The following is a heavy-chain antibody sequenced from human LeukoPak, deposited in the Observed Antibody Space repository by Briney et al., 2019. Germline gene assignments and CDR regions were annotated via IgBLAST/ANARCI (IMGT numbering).Heavy chain of an antibody. Sequence: PSETLSLTCTVSGGSISSSSYYWGWIRQPPGKGLEWIGSIYYSGSTYYNPSLKSRVTISVDTSKNQFSLKLSSVTAADTAVYYCARGSPYYDILTGYYTGDPYFDYWGQGTLVTVSS. CDR2: IYYSGST. J-gene: IGHJ4*02. CDR3: ARGSPYYDILTGYYTGDPYFDY. V-gene: IGHV4-39*07. D-gene: IGHD3-9*01. CDR1: GGSISSSSYY.